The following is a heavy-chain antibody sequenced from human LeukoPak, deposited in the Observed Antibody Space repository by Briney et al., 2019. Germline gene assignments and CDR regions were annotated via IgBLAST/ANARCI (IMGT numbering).Heavy chain of an antibody. CDR3: AHRHRMPHFDY. V-gene: IGHV2-5*01. CDR1: GFELSPSRVG. Sequence: GTTLVKPIQTLTLTSTCTGFELSPSRVGMGWIRQPPGKAVEWLALIYWNDDKRYSPSLTSRLTITKDTSKNQVVLTMANMDPVDTATYYCAHRHRMPHFDYWGQGTLVTVSS. D-gene: IGHD2-15*01. J-gene: IGHJ4*02. CDR2: IYWNDDK.